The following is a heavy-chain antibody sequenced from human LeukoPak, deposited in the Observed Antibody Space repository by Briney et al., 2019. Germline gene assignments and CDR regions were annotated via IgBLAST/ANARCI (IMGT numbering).Heavy chain of an antibody. CDR2: MNPNSGNT. V-gene: IGHV1-8*01. D-gene: IGHD6-19*01. CDR1: GYTFTSYD. J-gene: IGHJ6*02. Sequence: ASVKVSCKAPGYTFTSYDINWVRQATGQGLEWMGWMNPNSGNTGYAQKFQGRVTMTRNTSISTAYMELSSLRSGDTAVYYCARRRIAVAGTVGYYYGMDVWGQGTTVTVSS. CDR3: ARRRIAVAGTVGYYYGMDV.